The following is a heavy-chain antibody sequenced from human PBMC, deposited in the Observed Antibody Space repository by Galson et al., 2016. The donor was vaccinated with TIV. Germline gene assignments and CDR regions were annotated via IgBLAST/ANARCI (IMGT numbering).Heavy chain of an antibody. CDR3: ARDRDDYGDYYGSQSMSGMDV. V-gene: IGHV4-59*01. CDR1: GGSISGYF. J-gene: IGHJ6*02. Sequence: ETLSLTCSVSGGSISGYFWTWIRQPPEKGLEWIGFIHSSGNTDYNPYHRGRVTMSVDTSKNQNSLKVTSVTASDTAVYYCARDRDDYGDYYGSQSMSGMDVWGQGTTVTVSS. D-gene: IGHD4-17*01. CDR2: IHSSGNT.